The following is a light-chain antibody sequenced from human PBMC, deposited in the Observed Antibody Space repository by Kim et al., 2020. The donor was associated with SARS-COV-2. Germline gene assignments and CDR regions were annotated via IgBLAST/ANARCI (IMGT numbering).Light chain of an antibody. CDR1: QSVSSSS. CDR2: DAS. CDR3: QQYDSSPCT. J-gene: IGKJ2*02. Sequence: SPGERATLACRDSQSVSSSSLSWYQQKPGQAPRLVIFDASTRDSGIPDRFSGSKSGTDFTLTISRLEPEDFAVYYCQQYDSSPCTFGQGTKLEI. V-gene: IGKV3-20*01.